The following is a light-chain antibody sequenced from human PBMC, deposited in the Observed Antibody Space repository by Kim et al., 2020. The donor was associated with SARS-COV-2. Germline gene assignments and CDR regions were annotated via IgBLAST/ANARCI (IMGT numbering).Light chain of an antibody. V-gene: IGLV2-14*01. Sequence: QSVLTQPASVSGSPGQSITISCTGTSSDVGGYNYVSWYQQHPGKAPKLIIYDISKRPSGVSNRFSGSKSGNTASLTISGLQAEDEADYYCSSYTSSSTYVFGGGTKLTVL. J-gene: IGLJ1*01. CDR3: SSYTSSSTYV. CDR1: SSDVGGYNY. CDR2: DIS.